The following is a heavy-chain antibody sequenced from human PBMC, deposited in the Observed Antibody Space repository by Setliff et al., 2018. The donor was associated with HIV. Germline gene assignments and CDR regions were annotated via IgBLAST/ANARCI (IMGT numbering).Heavy chain of an antibody. CDR2: LNPRSGSS. CDR1: GYTFSGYY. Sequence: ASVKVSCKASGYTFSGYYIHWVRQAPGQGLEWMGWLNPRSGSSDYAQRFQGRVTMTRDTSISTAYMEVSRLTSDDTAVYYCARGRYSGSYFLFDSWGQGTQVTVSS. V-gene: IGHV1-2*02. J-gene: IGHJ4*02. CDR3: ARGRYSGSYFLFDS. D-gene: IGHD1-26*01.